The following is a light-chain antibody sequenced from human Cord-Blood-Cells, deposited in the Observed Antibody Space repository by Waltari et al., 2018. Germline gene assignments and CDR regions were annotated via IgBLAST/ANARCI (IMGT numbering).Light chain of an antibody. CDR1: ALPKQY. J-gene: IGLJ1*01. CDR3: QSADSSGTYGV. Sequence: SYELTQPPSVSVSPGQKARITCSGDALPKQYAYWYQQKPGQAPVLVIYKDSERPSGIPERFSGSSSGTTVTLTISGVQAEDEADYYCQSADSSGTYGVFGTGTKVTVL. V-gene: IGLV3-25*03. CDR2: KDS.